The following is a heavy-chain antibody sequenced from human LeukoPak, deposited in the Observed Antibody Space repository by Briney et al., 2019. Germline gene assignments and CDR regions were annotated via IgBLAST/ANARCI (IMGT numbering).Heavy chain of an antibody. D-gene: IGHD6-19*01. Sequence: PSETLSLTCTVSGGSISTSSYYGGWIRQPPGKGLEWIGSFYYTGRTYYTPSLKSRVTISVDTSKNQVSLKLSSVTAADTAVYYCARSIAVAATDYFDYWGQGTLVTVSS. J-gene: IGHJ4*02. V-gene: IGHV4-39*07. CDR3: ARSIAVAATDYFDY. CDR1: GGSISTSSYY. CDR2: FYYTGRT.